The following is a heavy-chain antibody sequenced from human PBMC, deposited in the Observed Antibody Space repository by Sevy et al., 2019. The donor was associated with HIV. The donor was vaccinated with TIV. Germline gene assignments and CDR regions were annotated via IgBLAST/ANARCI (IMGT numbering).Heavy chain of an antibody. CDR2: ISSSSSYI. CDR3: ARVGTLVVPAATAHYYYGMDV. D-gene: IGHD2-2*01. CDR1: GFTFSSYS. V-gene: IGHV3-21*01. Sequence: GGSLRLSCAASGFTFSSYSMNWVRQAPGKGLEWVSSISSSSSYIYYADSVKGRFTISRDNAKNSLYLQMNSLRAEETAVYYCARVGTLVVPAATAHYYYGMDVWGQGTTVTVSS. J-gene: IGHJ6*02.